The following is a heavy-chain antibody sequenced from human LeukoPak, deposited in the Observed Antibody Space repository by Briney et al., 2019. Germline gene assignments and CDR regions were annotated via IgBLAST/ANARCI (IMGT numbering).Heavy chain of an antibody. D-gene: IGHD3-22*01. Sequence: SETLSLTCTVSGGSISSYYWSWIRQPPGKGLEWIGYFYYSGSTNYNPSLKSRVTMSVDTSKNQFSLKLSSVTAADTAVYYCARARGARITMIVVVDYFDYWGQGTLVTVSS. CDR1: GGSISSYY. J-gene: IGHJ4*02. CDR3: ARARGARITMIVVVDYFDY. CDR2: FYYSGST. V-gene: IGHV4-59*01.